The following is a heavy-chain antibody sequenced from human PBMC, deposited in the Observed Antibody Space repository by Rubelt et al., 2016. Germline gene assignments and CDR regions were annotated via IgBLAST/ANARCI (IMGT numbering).Heavy chain of an antibody. Sequence: QITLKESGPTLVEPTQTLTLTCTLSGVALSASGVGVAWIRQPPGKALEWLALVYWDDDKYYRPSLNNRLTITKDSAKNQVVLTRTNRDPVDAGTDYCAHTTRNPRDFWSGYYIAWGQGTLVTVSS. CDR1: GVALSASGVG. CDR3: AHTTRNPRDFWSGYYIA. CDR2: VYWDDDK. D-gene: IGHD3-3*01. V-gene: IGHV2-5*02. J-gene: IGHJ5*02.